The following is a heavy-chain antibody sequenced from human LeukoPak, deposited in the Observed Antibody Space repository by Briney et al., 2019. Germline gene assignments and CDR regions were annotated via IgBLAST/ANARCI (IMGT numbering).Heavy chain of an antibody. Sequence: ASVKVSCKASGYTFTSYYTHWVRQAPGQGLEWMGIINPSGGSTSYAQKFQGRVTMTRDTSTSTVYMELSSLRSEDTAVYYCARSALCGGDCYHAAFDYWGQGTLVTVSS. CDR3: ARSALCGGDCYHAAFDY. D-gene: IGHD2-21*02. V-gene: IGHV1-46*01. CDR1: GYTFTSYY. CDR2: INPSGGST. J-gene: IGHJ4*02.